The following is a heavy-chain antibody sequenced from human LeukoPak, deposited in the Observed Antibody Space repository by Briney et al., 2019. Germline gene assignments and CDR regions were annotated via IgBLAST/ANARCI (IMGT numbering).Heavy chain of an antibody. Sequence: PETLSLTCTVSGGSISSSSYYWGWIRQPPGKGLEWIGSIYYSGSTYYNPSLKSRVTISVDTSKNQFSLKLSSVTAADTAVYYCARAGDLGELEAFFDYWGQGTLVTVSS. CDR2: IYYSGST. J-gene: IGHJ4*02. D-gene: IGHD1-1*01. CDR3: ARAGDLGELEAFFDY. CDR1: GGSISSSSYY. V-gene: IGHV4-39*07.